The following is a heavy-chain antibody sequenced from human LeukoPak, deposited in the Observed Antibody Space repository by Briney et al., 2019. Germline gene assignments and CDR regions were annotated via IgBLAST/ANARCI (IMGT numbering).Heavy chain of an antibody. V-gene: IGHV4-34*01. J-gene: IGHJ6*03. CDR1: GGSFSGYY. Sequence: PSETLSLTCAVYGGSFSGYYWSWIRQPPGKGLEWIGEINHSGSTNYNPSLKSRVTISVDTSKNQFSLKLSSVTAADTAVYYCARVLTVVTPRGHYMDVWGKGTTVTVSS. D-gene: IGHD4-23*01. CDR3: ARVLTVVTPRGHYMDV. CDR2: INHSGST.